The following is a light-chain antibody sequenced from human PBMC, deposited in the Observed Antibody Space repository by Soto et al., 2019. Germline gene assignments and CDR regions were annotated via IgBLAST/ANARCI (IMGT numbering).Light chain of an antibody. V-gene: IGKV1-27*01. Sequence: DIPMTQSPSSLSASVGDRVTITCRASQGISSSLAWYQQQPGRVPKLLIYGASTLQSGVPSRFSGSGSGTDFTLTISSLQPEDVATYYCQKYDNAPLTFGGGTKVEIK. CDR1: QGISSS. CDR2: GAS. J-gene: IGKJ4*01. CDR3: QKYDNAPLT.